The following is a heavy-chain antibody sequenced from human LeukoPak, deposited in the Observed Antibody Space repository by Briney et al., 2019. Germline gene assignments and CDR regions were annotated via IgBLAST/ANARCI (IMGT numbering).Heavy chain of an antibody. CDR2: IKEDGGEI. V-gene: IGHV3-7*03. J-gene: IGHJ6*02. D-gene: IGHD2-2*01. CDR1: GFIFNNYW. Sequence: GGSLRLSCAASGFIFNNYWMTWVRQTPGKGLEFVANIKEDGGEIFYLDSVKGRFTISRDNAKNSLYLQMNSLKTEDTAVYYCTTFQLLYYGMDVWGQGTTVTVSS. CDR3: TTFQLLYYGMDV.